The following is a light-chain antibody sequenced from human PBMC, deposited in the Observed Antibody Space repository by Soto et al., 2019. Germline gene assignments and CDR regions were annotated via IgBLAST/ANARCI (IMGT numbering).Light chain of an antibody. Sequence: QSVLTQPASVSGAPGQRVTISCSGNSSNIGAGFDVHWYQQLPGAAPKLLIYASTNRPSGVTDRFSGSKSDTSASLAITGLQIDDEADYYCQSYDTGLTGHVLFGGGTKLTVL. V-gene: IGLV1-40*01. J-gene: IGLJ2*01. CDR1: SSNIGAGFD. CDR3: QSYDTGLTGHVL. CDR2: AST.